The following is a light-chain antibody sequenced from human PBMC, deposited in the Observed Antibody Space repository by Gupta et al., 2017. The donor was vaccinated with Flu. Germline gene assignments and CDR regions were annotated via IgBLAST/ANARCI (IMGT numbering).Light chain of an antibody. CDR1: SSDIGSYNY. Sequence: GSSSDIGSYNYVSWFQQHPGTAPKLLIYEVSNRPSGVPDRFSGSKSGNTASLTVSGLQAEDEADYYCSSFADSRYIFGAGTTVTVL. CDR3: SSFADSRYI. J-gene: IGLJ1*01. V-gene: IGLV2-8*01. CDR2: EVS.